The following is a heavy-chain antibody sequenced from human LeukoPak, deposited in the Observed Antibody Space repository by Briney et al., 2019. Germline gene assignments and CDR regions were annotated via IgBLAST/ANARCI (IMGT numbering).Heavy chain of an antibody. CDR2: IYYSGST. CDR1: GYSINSGYY. V-gene: IGHV4-59*01. Sequence: SETLSLTCTVSGYSINSGYYWSWIRQPPGKGLEWIGYIYYSGSTNYNPSLKSRVTISVDTSKNQFSLKLSSVTAADTAVYYCARGYDFWNFDYWGQGTLVTVSS. D-gene: IGHD3-3*01. J-gene: IGHJ4*02. CDR3: ARGYDFWNFDY.